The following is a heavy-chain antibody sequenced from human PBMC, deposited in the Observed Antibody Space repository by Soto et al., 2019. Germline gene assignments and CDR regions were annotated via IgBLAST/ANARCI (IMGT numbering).Heavy chain of an antibody. CDR2: IYHSGST. CDR1: GGSISSGGYS. J-gene: IGHJ4*02. D-gene: IGHD4-4*01. Sequence: PSETLSLTCAVSGGSISSGGYSWSWIRQPPGKGLEWIGYIYHSGSTYYNPSLKSRVTISVDRSKNQFSLKLSSVTAADTAVYYCARHSNRNYGLYYFDYWGLGALVTVSS. CDR3: ARHSNRNYGLYYFDY. V-gene: IGHV4-30-2*01.